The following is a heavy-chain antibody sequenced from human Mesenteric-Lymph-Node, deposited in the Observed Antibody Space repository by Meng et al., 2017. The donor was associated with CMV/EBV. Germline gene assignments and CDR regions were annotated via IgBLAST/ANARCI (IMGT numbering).Heavy chain of an antibody. D-gene: IGHD1-26*01. CDR3: AKDRRRWELLI. J-gene: IGHJ4*02. CDR1: GFTFSSYA. V-gene: IGHV3-23*01. Sequence: LSCAASGFTFSSYAMSWVCQAPGKGLEWVSSINSSGGSTYHADSVKGRFTISRDNSKDTLFLQMNSLRAEDTAVYYCAKDRRRWELLIRGQGTLVTVSS. CDR2: INSSGGST.